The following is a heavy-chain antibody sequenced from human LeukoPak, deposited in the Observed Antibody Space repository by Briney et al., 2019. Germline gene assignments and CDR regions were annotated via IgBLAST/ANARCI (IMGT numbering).Heavy chain of an antibody. CDR2: ISYDGSNK. J-gene: IGHJ4*02. D-gene: IGHD6-19*01. CDR1: GFTFSSYG. Sequence: PGRSLRLSCAASGFTFSSYGMHWVRQAPGKGLEWVAVISYDGSNKYYADSVKGRFTISRDNSKNTLYLQMNSLRAEDTAVYYCAKDDRYSSGSSAYWGQGTLVTVSS. CDR3: AKDDRYSSGSSAY. V-gene: IGHV3-30*18.